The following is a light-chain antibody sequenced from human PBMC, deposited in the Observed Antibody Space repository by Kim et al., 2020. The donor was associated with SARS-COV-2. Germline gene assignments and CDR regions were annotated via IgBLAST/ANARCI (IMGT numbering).Light chain of an antibody. Sequence: AARVENKVTIPCRASQRIGKYLNWYQQKPGKAPKVLIYAASSLQSGVPSRFSGSGYGTDFTLTISSLQPEDFATYYCQQSSTTLTFGGGTKVDIK. CDR1: QRIGKY. V-gene: IGKV1-39*01. J-gene: IGKJ4*01. CDR2: AAS. CDR3: QQSSTTLT.